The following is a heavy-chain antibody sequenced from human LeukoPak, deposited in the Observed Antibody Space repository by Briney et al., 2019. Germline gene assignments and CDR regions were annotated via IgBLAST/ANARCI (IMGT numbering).Heavy chain of an antibody. CDR3: ARRGIAVAGSFDY. J-gene: IGHJ4*02. Sequence: SETLSLTCAVSGGSISSSNWWSWVRQPPGQGLEWIGEIYHSGSTNYNPSLRSRVTISVDKSKNQFSLKLSSVTAADTAVYYCARRGIAVAGSFDYWGQGTLVTVSS. CDR1: GGSISSSNW. V-gene: IGHV4-4*02. D-gene: IGHD6-19*01. CDR2: IYHSGST.